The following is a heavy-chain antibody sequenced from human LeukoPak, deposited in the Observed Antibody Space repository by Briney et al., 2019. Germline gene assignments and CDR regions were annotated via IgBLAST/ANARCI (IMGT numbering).Heavy chain of an antibody. CDR2: INHSGST. V-gene: IGHV4-34*01. CDR1: GGSFSGYY. D-gene: IGHD3-22*01. J-gene: IGHJ4*02. CDR3: AKDGINYYDISGYDI. Sequence: PSETLSLTCAVYGGSFSGYYWSWVRQPPGKGLEWIGEINHSGSTNYNPSLKSRVTISVDTSKNQFSLKLNSLTAADTAVYYCAKDGINYYDISGYDIWGQGTLVTVSS.